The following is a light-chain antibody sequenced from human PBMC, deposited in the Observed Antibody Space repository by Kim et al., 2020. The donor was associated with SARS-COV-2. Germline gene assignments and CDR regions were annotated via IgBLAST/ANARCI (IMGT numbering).Light chain of an antibody. CDR1: SSSCVTGYN. V-gene: IGLV1-40*01. CDR2: CNI. Sequence: CSARSSSCVTGYNVHSYQQLPGTAPPLLMYCNINRPSGFPAHFSCATSCTTASLAITGLQAADDADYYCQSSYTSLSAVVFGGGTQLTVL. J-gene: IGLJ3*02. CDR3: QSSYTSLSAVV.